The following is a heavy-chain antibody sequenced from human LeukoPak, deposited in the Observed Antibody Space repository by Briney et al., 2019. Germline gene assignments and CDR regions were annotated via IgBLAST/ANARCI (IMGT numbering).Heavy chain of an antibody. CDR2: IFYSGST. CDR3: ARTGYDAAGSSYYYGMDV. CDR1: GGSINNFY. Sequence: PSETLSLTCTVSGGSINNFYWSWIRQPPGKGLEWIGCIFYSGSTNYNPSLESRVTISIDTSKNQFSLKVNSLTAADTAVYYCARTGYDAAGSSYYYGMDVWGQGTTVTVSS. J-gene: IGHJ6*02. D-gene: IGHD3-10*01. V-gene: IGHV4-59*08.